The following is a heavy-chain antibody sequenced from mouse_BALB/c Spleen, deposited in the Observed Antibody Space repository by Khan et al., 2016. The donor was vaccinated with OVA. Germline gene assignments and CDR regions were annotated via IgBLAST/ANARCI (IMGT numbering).Heavy chain of an antibody. Sequence: QVQLQQSGAELARPGASVKLSCKTSGYTFTDFYINWVKQRTGQGLEWIGDIYPGSANTYYNEKFKCKATLTVDKSSSTAYMQLSSLTSEDSAVXFCARTRSGSFGFRGQGTRVTVSA. CDR2: IYPGSANT. J-gene: IGHJ3*01. CDR1: GYTFTDFY. D-gene: IGHD2-2*01. V-gene: IGHV1-77*01. CDR3: ARTRSGSFGF.